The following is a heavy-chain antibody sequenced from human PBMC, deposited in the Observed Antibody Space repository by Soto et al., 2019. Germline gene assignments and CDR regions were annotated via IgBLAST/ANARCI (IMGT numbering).Heavy chain of an antibody. J-gene: IGHJ4*02. Sequence: QVQLVESGGGVVQPGRSLRLSCAASGFTFSSYGMHWVRQAPGKGLEWVAVIWYDGSNKYYADSVKGRFTISRDNSKNTLYLQMNSLRAEDTAVYYCAREGTIFGVVTAFDYWGQGTLVTVSS. CDR1: GFTFSSYG. CDR3: AREGTIFGVVTAFDY. V-gene: IGHV3-33*01. CDR2: IWYDGSNK. D-gene: IGHD3-3*01.